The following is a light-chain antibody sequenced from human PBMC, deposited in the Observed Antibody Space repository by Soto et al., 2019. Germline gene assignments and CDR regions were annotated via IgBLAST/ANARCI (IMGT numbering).Light chain of an antibody. J-gene: IGLJ2*01. CDR2: DVT. CDR1: SSDIGGYKY. Sequence: QSALTQPASVSGSPGQSITISCTGTSSDIGGYKYVSWYQHHPGTAPKLMIYDVTNRPSGVSNRFSGSKSGNTASLTISGLQAEDEGDYYCTSSSSSSTPVVFGGGTKVTVL. CDR3: TSSSSSSTPVV. V-gene: IGLV2-14*03.